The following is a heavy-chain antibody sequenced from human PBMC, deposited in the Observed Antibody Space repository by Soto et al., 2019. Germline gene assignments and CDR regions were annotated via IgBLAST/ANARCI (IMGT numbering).Heavy chain of an antibody. CDR2: IYPGDSDT. CDR1: GYSFTSYW. D-gene: IGHD6-13*01. J-gene: IGHJ6*02. Sequence: GESLKISCKGSGYSFTSYWIGWVRQMPGKGLEWMGIIYPGDSDTRYSPSFQGQVTISADKSISTAYLQWSSLKAPDTAMYYCARPRSSSRNYYGMDVWGQGTTVTVSS. CDR3: ARPRSSSRNYYGMDV. V-gene: IGHV5-51*01.